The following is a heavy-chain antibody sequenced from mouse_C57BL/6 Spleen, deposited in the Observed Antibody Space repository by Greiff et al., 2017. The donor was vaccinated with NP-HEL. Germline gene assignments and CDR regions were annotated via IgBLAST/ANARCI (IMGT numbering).Heavy chain of an antibody. CDR1: GYTFTDYY. V-gene: IGHV1-26*01. CDR2: INPNNGGT. D-gene: IGHD2-2*01. CDR3: ARGATMVTTGYYFDY. Sequence: EVQLQQSGPELVKPGASVKISCKASGYTFTDYYMNWVKQSHGKSLEWIGDINPNNGGTSYNQKFKGKATLTVDKSSSTAYMELRSLTSEDSAVYYCARGATMVTTGYYFDYWGQGTTLTVSS. J-gene: IGHJ2*01.